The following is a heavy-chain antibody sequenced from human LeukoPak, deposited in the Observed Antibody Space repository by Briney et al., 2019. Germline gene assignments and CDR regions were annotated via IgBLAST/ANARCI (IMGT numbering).Heavy chain of an antibody. D-gene: IGHD3-22*01. J-gene: IGHJ1*01. Sequence: GGSLRLSCAASGFTFSGYSMTWVRQAPGTGLEWISYIRSSGSPIYDAGSVRGRFTISKDNAKNSLYLQMNSLRAEDTAVYYCARDYYDSSGYRHLEYFQHWGQGTLVTVSS. CDR1: GFTFSGYS. CDR3: ARDYYDSSGYRHLEYFQH. V-gene: IGHV3-48*04. CDR2: IRSSGSPI.